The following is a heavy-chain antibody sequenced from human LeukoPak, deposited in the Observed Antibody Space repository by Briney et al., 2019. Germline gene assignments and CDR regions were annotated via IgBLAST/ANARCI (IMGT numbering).Heavy chain of an antibody. V-gene: IGHV4-59*01. CDR1: GGSISSYY. J-gene: IGHJ1*01. Sequence: ASETLSLTCTVSGGSISSYYWSWIRQPPGKGLEWIGYIYYSGSTNYNPSLKSRVTIPVDTSKNQFSLKLSSATAADTAVYYCARGMYYYDSSGYYYDPSEYFQHWGQGTLVTVSS. CDR3: ARGMYYYDSSGYYYDPSEYFQH. CDR2: IYYSGST. D-gene: IGHD3-22*01.